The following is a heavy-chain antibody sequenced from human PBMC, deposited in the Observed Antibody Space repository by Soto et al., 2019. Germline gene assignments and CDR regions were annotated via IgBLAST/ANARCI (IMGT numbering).Heavy chain of an antibody. CDR3: ARDETVLGFDY. CDR2: IYTSGST. D-gene: IGHD2-15*01. V-gene: IGHV4-4*07. CDR1: VGSITNYY. Sequence: SETLSLTCTVSVGSITNYYWAWIRQPAGKGLEWIGRIYTSGSTNYNPSLKSRVTMSVDTSKNQLSLKLSSLTAADTAVYYCARDETVLGFDYWGQGTLVTVSS. J-gene: IGHJ4*02.